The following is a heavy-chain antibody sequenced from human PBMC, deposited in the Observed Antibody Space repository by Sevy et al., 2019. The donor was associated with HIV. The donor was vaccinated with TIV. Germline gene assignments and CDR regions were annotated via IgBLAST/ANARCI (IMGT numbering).Heavy chain of an antibody. V-gene: IGHV1-69*06. CDR2: IIPIFGTA. CDR1: GGTFSSYA. CDR3: ASEYCSGGSCYTRLGY. Sequence: ASVKVSCKACGGTFSSYAISWVRQAPRQGLEWMGGIIPIFGTANYAQKFQGRVTITADKSTSTAYMELSSLRSEDTAVYYCASEYCSGGSCYTRLGYWGQGTLVTVSS. J-gene: IGHJ4*02. D-gene: IGHD2-15*01.